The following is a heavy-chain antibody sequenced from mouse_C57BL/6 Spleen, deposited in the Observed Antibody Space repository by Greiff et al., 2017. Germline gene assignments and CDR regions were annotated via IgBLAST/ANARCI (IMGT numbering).Heavy chain of an antibody. D-gene: IGHD4-1*01. Sequence: QVQLQQPGAELVRPGSAVKLSCKASGYTFTSYWMHWVKQRPIQGLEWIGNIDPSDSETHYNQKFKDKATLTVDKSSSTAYMQLSSLTSEDSAVYYCARTGGSAWFAYWGQGTLVPVST. V-gene: IGHV1-52*01. CDR3: ARTGGSAWFAY. J-gene: IGHJ3*01. CDR2: IDPSDSET. CDR1: GYTFTSYW.